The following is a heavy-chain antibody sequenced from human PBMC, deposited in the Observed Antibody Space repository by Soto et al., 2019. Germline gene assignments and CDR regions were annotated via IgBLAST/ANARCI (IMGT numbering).Heavy chain of an antibody. V-gene: IGHV3-7*05. Sequence: GGSLRLSCAASGFTFSSYWMSWVRQAPGKGLEWVANIKQDGSEKYYVDSVKGRFTISRDNAKNSLYLQMNSLRAEDTAVYYCARHIQLGYCSSTSCYYFDYWGQGTLVTVSS. J-gene: IGHJ4*02. CDR1: GFTFSSYW. D-gene: IGHD2-2*01. CDR3: ARHIQLGYCSSTSCYYFDY. CDR2: IKQDGSEK.